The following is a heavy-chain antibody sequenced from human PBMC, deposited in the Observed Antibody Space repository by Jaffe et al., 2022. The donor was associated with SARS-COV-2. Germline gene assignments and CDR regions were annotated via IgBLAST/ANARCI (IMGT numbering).Heavy chain of an antibody. CDR3: GLGVRGVISDYALIW. CDR2: INSDGSST. V-gene: IGHV3-74*01. D-gene: IGHD3-10*01. CDR1: GFTFSSYW. Sequence: EVQLVESGGGLVQPGGSLRLSCAASGFTFSSYWMHWVRQAPGKGLVWVSRINSDGSSTSYADSVKGRFTISRDNAKNTLYLQMNSLRAEDTAVYYCGLGVRGVISDYALIWWGQGTLVTVSS. J-gene: IGHJ4*02.